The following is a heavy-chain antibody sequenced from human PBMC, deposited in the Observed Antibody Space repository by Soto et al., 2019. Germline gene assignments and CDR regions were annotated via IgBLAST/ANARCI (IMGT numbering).Heavy chain of an antibody. CDR2: IYYSGST. CDR1: GGSISSGDYY. V-gene: IGHV4-30-4*01. Sequence: SETLSLTCTVSGGSISSGDYYWSWLRQPPGKGLEWIGYIYYSGSTYYNPSLKSRVTISVDTSKNQFSLKLSSVTAADTAMYYCARLQAAAGDNDLTFDYWGQGTLVTVSS. CDR3: ARLQAAAGDNDLTFDY. J-gene: IGHJ4*02. D-gene: IGHD6-13*01.